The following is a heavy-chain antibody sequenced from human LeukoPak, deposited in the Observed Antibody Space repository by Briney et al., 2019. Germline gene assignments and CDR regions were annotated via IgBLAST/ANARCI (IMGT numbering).Heavy chain of an antibody. J-gene: IGHJ4*02. CDR1: GFTFRVYW. V-gene: IGHV3-7*01. CDR2: IKEDGSEK. Sequence: GGSLRLSCAASGFTFRVYWMNWVRQAPWKGLEWVASIKEDGSEKYYVDSVKGRFTISRDNAKYSLYLQMNSLRAEDTAVYYCATVDYSSSPPQPIWGQGTLVTVSS. D-gene: IGHD6-6*01. CDR3: ATVDYSSSPPQPI.